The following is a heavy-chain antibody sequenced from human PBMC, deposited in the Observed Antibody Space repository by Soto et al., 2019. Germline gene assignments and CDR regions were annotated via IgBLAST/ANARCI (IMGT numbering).Heavy chain of an antibody. V-gene: IGHV1-2*02. J-gene: IGHJ6*02. CDR3: ARHVSSAIHYYHGMDV. CDR2: IKYSTGGS. Sequence: QVQLVQSGAEVRKPGASVKVSCKASGYTFSDYYLHWGRQAPGHGLEWLGWIKYSTGGSTYAQNFHGRVTMTRDTSISTGYMEMSSVESEDTAVYYCARHVSSAIHYYHGMDVWGQGTTVTVSS. D-gene: IGHD3-16*01. CDR1: GYTFSDYY.